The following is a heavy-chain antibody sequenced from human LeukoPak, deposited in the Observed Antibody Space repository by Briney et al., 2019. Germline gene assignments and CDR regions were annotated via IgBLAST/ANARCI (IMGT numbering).Heavy chain of an antibody. CDR3: ARDRCSGGSCYSFDY. Sequence: EASVKVSCKASGYTFTGYYMHWVRQAPGQGLEWMGWINPNSGGTNYAQKFQGWVTMTRDTSISTAYMELSRLRSDDPAVYYCARDRCSGGSCYSFDYWGQGTLVTVSS. J-gene: IGHJ4*02. D-gene: IGHD2-15*01. CDR1: GYTFTGYY. CDR2: INPNSGGT. V-gene: IGHV1-2*04.